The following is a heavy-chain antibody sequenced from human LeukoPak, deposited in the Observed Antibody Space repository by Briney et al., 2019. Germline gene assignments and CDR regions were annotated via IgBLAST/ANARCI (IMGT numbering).Heavy chain of an antibody. Sequence: PGGSLRLSCAASGFTFSSNWMTWVRQAPGKGLEWVANIKQDGSEKYYVDSVKGRFTISRDNAKNSLYLQMNSLRAEGTAVYYCARDLYSSGWYDYWGQGTLVTVSS. V-gene: IGHV3-7*03. CDR1: GFTFSSNW. J-gene: IGHJ4*02. CDR2: IKQDGSEK. CDR3: ARDLYSSGWYDY. D-gene: IGHD6-19*01.